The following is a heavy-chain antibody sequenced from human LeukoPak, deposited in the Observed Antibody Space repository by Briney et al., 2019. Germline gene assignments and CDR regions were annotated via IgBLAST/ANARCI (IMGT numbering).Heavy chain of an antibody. CDR3: ARGGGDTMVRGVIWNY. CDR1: GGSISSGDYY. Sequence: SETLSLTCTVSGGSISSGDYYWSWVRQPPGKGLEWIGYIYYSGSTYYNPFLKSRVTISVDTSKNQFSLKLSSVPAADTAVYYCARGGGDTMVRGVIWNYWGQGTLVTVSS. D-gene: IGHD3-10*01. V-gene: IGHV4-30-4*01. CDR2: IYYSGST. J-gene: IGHJ4*02.